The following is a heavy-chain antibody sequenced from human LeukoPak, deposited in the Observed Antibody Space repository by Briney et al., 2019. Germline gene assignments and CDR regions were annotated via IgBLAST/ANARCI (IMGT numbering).Heavy chain of an antibody. Sequence: GGSLRLSCAASGFTLSSYAMSWVRQAPGKGLEWVSAISVSGNTYHADSVKGRFTISRDSSKNTLYLQMNRLRAEDAAVYYCAKVAHCSGGSCYPITNFDYWGQGTLVTVSS. J-gene: IGHJ4*02. D-gene: IGHD2-15*01. V-gene: IGHV3-23*01. CDR2: ISVSGNT. CDR1: GFTLSSYA. CDR3: AKVAHCSGGSCYPITNFDY.